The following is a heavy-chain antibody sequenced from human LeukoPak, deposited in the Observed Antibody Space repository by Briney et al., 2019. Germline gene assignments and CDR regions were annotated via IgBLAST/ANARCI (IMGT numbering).Heavy chain of an antibody. J-gene: IGHJ3*02. CDR3: ARVTGAAAGTGAFDI. D-gene: IGHD6-13*01. CDR1: GCSISSYY. Sequence: PSETLSLTCTASGCSISSYYWSWIRQPPGKGLEWIGYIYYSGSTNYNPSLKSRVTISVDTSKNQFSLKLSSVTAADTAVYYCARVTGAAAGTGAFDIWGQGTMVTVSS. V-gene: IGHV4-59*01. CDR2: IYYSGST.